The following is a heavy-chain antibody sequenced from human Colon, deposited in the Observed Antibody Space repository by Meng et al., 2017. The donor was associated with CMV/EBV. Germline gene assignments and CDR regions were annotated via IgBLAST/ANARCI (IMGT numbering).Heavy chain of an antibody. V-gene: IGHV3-64*02. Sequence: GESLMIPCASSGFTFSPCAMGWVLQSPGKGLEYVAGISSDGRNKYYADSLKGRFTISRDNSKNTLYLEMGSLRPEDMAVYYCATDPSTVTTNYWGRGTRVTVSS. D-gene: IGHD4-17*01. CDR3: ATDPSTVTTNY. J-gene: IGHJ4*02. CDR1: GFTFSPCA. CDR2: ISSDGRNK.